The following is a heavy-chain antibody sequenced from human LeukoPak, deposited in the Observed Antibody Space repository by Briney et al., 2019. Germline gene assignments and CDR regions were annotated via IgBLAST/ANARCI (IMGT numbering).Heavy chain of an antibody. CDR3: ARSTYYYDSSGYYKSFYFDY. J-gene: IGHJ4*02. Sequence: TGGPLRLSCAASGFPFSDHYMDWLRQPPGKGLEGVGRTRNKANSYTTEYAASVKGGFTISRDDSKNSLYLQMSSLKTEDTAVYYCARSTYYYDSSGYYKSFYFDYWGQGTLVTVSS. CDR1: GFPFSDHY. CDR2: TRNKANSYTT. V-gene: IGHV3-72*01. D-gene: IGHD3-22*01.